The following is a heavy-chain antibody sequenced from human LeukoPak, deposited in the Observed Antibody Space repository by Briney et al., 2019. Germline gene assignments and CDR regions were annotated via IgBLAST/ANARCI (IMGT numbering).Heavy chain of an antibody. CDR1: HYTFTNYG. J-gene: IGHJ4*02. CDR2: ISPYNGDT. D-gene: IGHD1-1*01. CDR3: ARLILGVTSTGFDY. Sequence: ASVKVSCKASHYTFTNYGISWVRQAPGQGLEWLGWISPYNGDTRYAQKLQGRFSMTTDTSTSTAYMELRSLRSDDTALYYCARLILGVTSTGFDYWGQGTLVTVSS. V-gene: IGHV1-18*01.